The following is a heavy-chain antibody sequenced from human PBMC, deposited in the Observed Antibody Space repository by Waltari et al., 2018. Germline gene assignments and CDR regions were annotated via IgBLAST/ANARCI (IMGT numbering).Heavy chain of an antibody. V-gene: IGHV3-7*01. J-gene: IGHJ6*03. Sequence: EEQLVESGGGLVQPGGSLRLSCAASGFTFTSNWMAWVRQAPGKGLEGVANITQDGSEKRYVDSVKGRFTISRDNARNSRYLQLNSLRAEDTALYYCARDYYYYMDVWGKGTTVTVSS. CDR3: ARDYYYYMDV. CDR1: GFTFTSNW. CDR2: ITQDGSEK.